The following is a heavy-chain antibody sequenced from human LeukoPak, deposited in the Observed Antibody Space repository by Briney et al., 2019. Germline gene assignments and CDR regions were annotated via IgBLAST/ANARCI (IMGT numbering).Heavy chain of an antibody. Sequence: SETLSLTRAVYGGSFSGYYWSWIRQPPGKGLEWIGEINHSGSTNYNPSLKSRVTISVDTSKNQFSLKLSSVTAADTAVYYCARGRAKRYYYDSSGYSYYFDYWGQGTLVTVSS. D-gene: IGHD3-22*01. CDR3: ARGRAKRYYYDSSGYSYYFDY. CDR2: INHSGST. J-gene: IGHJ4*02. CDR1: GGSFSGYY. V-gene: IGHV4-34*01.